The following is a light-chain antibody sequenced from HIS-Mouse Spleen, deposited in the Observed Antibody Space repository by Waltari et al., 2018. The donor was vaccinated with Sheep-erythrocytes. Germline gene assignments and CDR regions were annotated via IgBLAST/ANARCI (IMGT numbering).Light chain of an antibody. J-gene: IGLJ1*01. CDR3: CSYAGSYNHV. Sequence: QSALTQPRSVSGSPGQSVTISCTGTSSDVGGYNYVSWYQQHPGTAPNLMIYDVSKGPSGVPDGFSGYKSGNTAYLTISGLQAEDEADYYCCSYAGSYNHVFATGTKVTVL. CDR2: DVS. CDR1: SSDVGGYNY. V-gene: IGLV2-11*01.